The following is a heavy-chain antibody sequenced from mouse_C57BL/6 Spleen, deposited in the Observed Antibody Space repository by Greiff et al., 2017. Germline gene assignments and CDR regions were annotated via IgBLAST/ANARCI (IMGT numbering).Heavy chain of an antibody. V-gene: IGHV1-55*01. Sequence: QVQLQQPGAELVKPGASVKMSCKASGYTFTSYWITWVKPRPGQGLEWIGDIYPGSGSTNYNEKFKSKATLTVDTSSSTAYMQLSSLTSEDSAVYYCARVEIRTSEGFAYWRQGTLVTVSA. CDR3: ARVEIRTSEGFAY. CDR1: GYTFTSYW. CDR2: IYPGSGST. J-gene: IGHJ3*01.